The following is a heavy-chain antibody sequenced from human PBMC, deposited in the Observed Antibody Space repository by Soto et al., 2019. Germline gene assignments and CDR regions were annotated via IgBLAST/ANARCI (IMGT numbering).Heavy chain of an antibody. CDR3: ARDRERDAWYEDY. D-gene: IGHD6-13*01. J-gene: IGHJ4*02. V-gene: IGHV3-23*04. CDR1: GFSFSSYA. CDR2: ISGSDGST. Sequence: DVQLVESGGGIVQPGGSLRLSCVASGFSFSSYAMSWVRQAPGKGLDWVSVISGSDGSTYYADSVKGRFTISRDNSKNTLYLQMNSLRAEDTAVYYCARDRERDAWYEDYWGQGTLVTVSS.